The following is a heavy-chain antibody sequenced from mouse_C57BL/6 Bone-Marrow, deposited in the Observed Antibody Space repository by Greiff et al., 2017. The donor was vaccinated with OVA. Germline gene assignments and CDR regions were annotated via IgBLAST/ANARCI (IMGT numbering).Heavy chain of an antibody. J-gene: IGHJ1*03. CDR2: IRNKANGYTT. CDR1: GFTFTDYY. V-gene: IGHV7-3*01. Sequence: EVMLVESGGGLVQPGGSLSLSCAASGFTFTDYYMSWVRQPPGKALEWLGFIRNKANGYTTEYSASVKGRFTISRDNSQSILYLQMNALRAEDSATYYCARFITTGVGGYFDVWGTGTTVTVSS. CDR3: ARFITTGVGGYFDV. D-gene: IGHD1-1*01.